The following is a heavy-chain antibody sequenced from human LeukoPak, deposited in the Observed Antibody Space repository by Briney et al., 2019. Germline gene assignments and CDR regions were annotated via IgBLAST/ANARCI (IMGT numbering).Heavy chain of an antibody. CDR2: INPNSGGT. CDR1: GYTFTGYY. D-gene: IGHD6-13*01. CDR3: ARGYSSSWSAPGDY. V-gene: IGHV1-2*02. Sequence: ASVKVSCKASGYTFTGYYMHWVRQAPGQGLEWMGWINPNSGGTNYAQKFQGRVTMTRDTSISTAYVELSRLRSDDTAVYYCARGYSSSWSAPGDYWGQGTLVTVSS. J-gene: IGHJ4*02.